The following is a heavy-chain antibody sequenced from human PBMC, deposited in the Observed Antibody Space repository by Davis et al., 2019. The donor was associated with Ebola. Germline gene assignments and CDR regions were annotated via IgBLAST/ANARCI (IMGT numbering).Heavy chain of an antibody. D-gene: IGHD1-26*01. CDR1: GFTFSSYA. CDR3: AREGWELPLVFDY. V-gene: IGHV3-23*01. CDR2: ISGSGGST. J-gene: IGHJ4*02. Sequence: GESLKISCAASGFTFSSYAMSWVRQAPGKGLEWVSAISGSGGSTYYADSVKGRFTISRDNSKNTLYLQMNSLRAEDTAVYYCAREGWELPLVFDYWGQGTLVTVSS.